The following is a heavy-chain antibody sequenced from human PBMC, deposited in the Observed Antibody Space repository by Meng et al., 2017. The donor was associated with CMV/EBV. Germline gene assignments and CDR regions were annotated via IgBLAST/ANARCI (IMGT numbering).Heavy chain of an antibody. CDR2: ISSSSSYI. D-gene: IGHD2-2*02. J-gene: IGHJ4*02. CDR1: GFTFSSYS. Sequence: GGSLRLSCAASGFTFSSYSMNWARQAPGKGLEWVSSISSSSSYIYYADSVKGRFTISRDNAKNSLYLQMNSLRAEDTAVYYCARGKLDPHCSSTSCYTRSDYWGQGTLVTVSS. V-gene: IGHV3-21*01. CDR3: ARGKLDPHCSSTSCYTRSDY.